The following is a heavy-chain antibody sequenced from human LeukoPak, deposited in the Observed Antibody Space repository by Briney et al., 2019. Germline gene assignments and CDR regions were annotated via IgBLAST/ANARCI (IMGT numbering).Heavy chain of an antibody. D-gene: IGHD5-24*01. CDR2: INPNSGGT. Sequence: ASVKVSCKASGYTFTGYYMHWVRQAPGRGLEWMGWINPNSGGTNYAQKFQGRVTMTRDTSISTAYMELSRLRSDDTAVYYCARVRWLQPRTPPGAFDIWGQGTMVTVSS. V-gene: IGHV1-2*02. CDR3: ARVRWLQPRTPPGAFDI. J-gene: IGHJ3*02. CDR1: GYTFTGYY.